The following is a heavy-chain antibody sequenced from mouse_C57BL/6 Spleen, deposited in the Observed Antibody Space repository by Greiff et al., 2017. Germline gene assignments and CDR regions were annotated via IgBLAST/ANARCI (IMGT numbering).Heavy chain of an antibody. CDR2: IDPETGGT. D-gene: IGHD2-3*01. Sequence: VQLKESGAELVRPGASVTLSCKASGYTFTDYEMHWVKQTPVHGLEWIGAIDPETGGTAYNQKFKGKAILTADKSSSTAYMELRSLTSEDSAVYYCTRSLYDGYDYWGQGTTLTVSS. CDR1: GYTFTDYE. V-gene: IGHV1-15*01. CDR3: TRSLYDGYDY. J-gene: IGHJ2*01.